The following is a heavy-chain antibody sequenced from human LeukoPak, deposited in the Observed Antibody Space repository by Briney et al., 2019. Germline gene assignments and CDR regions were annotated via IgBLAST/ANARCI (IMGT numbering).Heavy chain of an antibody. V-gene: IGHV4-59*11. Sequence: SETLSLTCTVSGGSISSHYWSWIRQPPGKGLEWIGYIYYSGSTNYNPSLKSRVTISVDTSKNQFSLKLSSVTAADTAVYYCARVAVVPAASYYMDVWGKGTTVTVSS. D-gene: IGHD2-2*01. J-gene: IGHJ6*03. CDR3: ARVAVVPAASYYMDV. CDR1: GGSISSHY. CDR2: IYYSGST.